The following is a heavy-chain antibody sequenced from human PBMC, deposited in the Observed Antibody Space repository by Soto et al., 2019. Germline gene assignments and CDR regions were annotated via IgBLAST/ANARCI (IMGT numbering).Heavy chain of an antibody. V-gene: IGHV3-74*01. CDR1: GFTFSSYW. CDR3: AREDGDYVPPFDF. D-gene: IGHD4-17*01. J-gene: IGHJ4*02. CDR2: INRDGTSP. Sequence: EVQLVESGGGLVQPGGSLRLSCAASGFTFSSYWMHWVRQAPGKGLVWVSRINRDGTSPNFADSVKGRFTISRDNAKNTLYLEMNSLRAEDTAVYYCAREDGDYVPPFDFWGRGTLVTVSS.